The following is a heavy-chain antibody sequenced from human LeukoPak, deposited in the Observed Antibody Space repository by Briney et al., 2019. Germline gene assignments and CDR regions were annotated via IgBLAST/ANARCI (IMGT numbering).Heavy chain of an antibody. D-gene: IGHD3-3*01. CDR2: ISSSSSTI. Sequence: GGSLRLSCAASGFTFSSYSMNWVRQAPGKGLEWVSSISSSSSTIYYADSVEGRFTISRDNAKNSLYLQTNSLRAEDTAVYYCARDYVLRFLWVSTGYAYWGQGTLVTVSS. CDR1: GFTFSSYS. J-gene: IGHJ4*02. CDR3: ARDYVLRFLWVSTGYAY. V-gene: IGHV3-48*01.